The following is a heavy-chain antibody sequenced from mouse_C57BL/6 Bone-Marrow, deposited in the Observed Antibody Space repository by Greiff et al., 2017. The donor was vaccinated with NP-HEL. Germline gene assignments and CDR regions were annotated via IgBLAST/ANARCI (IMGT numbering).Heavy chain of an antibody. V-gene: IGHV1-81*01. J-gene: IGHJ4*01. CDR2: IYPRSGNT. CDR3: ARGIYYGNGYYAMDY. CDR1: GYTFTSYG. D-gene: IGHD2-1*01. Sequence: VQLQQSGAELARPGASVKLSCKASGYTFTSYGISWVKQRTGQGLEWIGEIYPRSGNTYYNEKFKGKATLTADKSSSTAYMELRSLTSEDSAVYFCARGIYYGNGYYAMDYWGQGTSVTVSS.